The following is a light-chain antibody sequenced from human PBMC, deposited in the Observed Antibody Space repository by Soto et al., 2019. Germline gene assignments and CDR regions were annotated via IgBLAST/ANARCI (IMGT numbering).Light chain of an antibody. CDR3: QQYKSWPPIT. J-gene: IGKJ5*01. CDR1: QTVPSR. CDR2: GAS. Sequence: EITLTQSPATLSVCPGECVALSCRASQTVPSRIAWYQQKPGQAPRLLIYGASARATGVPDRFSGTGSGTEFTLTISSLKSEDYGVYYCQQYKSWPPITFGQGTRLEIK. V-gene: IGKV3-15*01.